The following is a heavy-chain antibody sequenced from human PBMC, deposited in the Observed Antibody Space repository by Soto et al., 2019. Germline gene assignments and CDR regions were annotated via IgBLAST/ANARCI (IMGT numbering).Heavy chain of an antibody. CDR1: GFTFSNYW. CDR3: ARLPGYSTGWTPFDF. J-gene: IGHJ4*02. Sequence: GSLRLSCAASGFTFSNYWMHWVRQAPGKGLVWVSRINSDGSTTSHADSVKGRFTISRDNAKNTLYLQMNSLRAEDTAVYYCARLPGYSTGWTPFDFWGQGTQVTVS. D-gene: IGHD6-19*01. V-gene: IGHV3-74*01. CDR2: INSDGSTT.